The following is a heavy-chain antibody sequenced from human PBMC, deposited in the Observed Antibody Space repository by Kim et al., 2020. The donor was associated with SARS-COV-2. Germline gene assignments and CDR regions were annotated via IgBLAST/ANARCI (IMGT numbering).Heavy chain of an antibody. V-gene: IGHV4-34*01. CDR1: GGSFSGYY. CDR3: ARGRGGTTVVTLGLGYY. Sequence: SETLSLTCAVYGGSFSGYYWSWIRQPPGKGLEWIGEINHSGSTNYNPSLKSRVTISVDTSKNQFSLKLSPVTAADTAVYYCARGRGGTTVVTLGLGYY. D-gene: IGHD4-17*01. CDR2: INHSGST. J-gene: IGHJ6*01.